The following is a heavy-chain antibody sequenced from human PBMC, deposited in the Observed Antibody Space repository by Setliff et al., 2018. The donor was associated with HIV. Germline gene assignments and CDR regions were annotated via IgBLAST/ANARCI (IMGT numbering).Heavy chain of an antibody. Sequence: SLRLSCAASGFGFSGSAMHWVRQASGKGLEWVGYIRTKANSYATVYAASVKGRFTISRDDAKNTAYLQMSSLKTEDTALYYCIPGGSSSIFFPHWGRGTLVTVSS. CDR2: IRTKANSYAT. CDR3: IPGGSSSIFFPH. CDR1: GFGFSGSA. V-gene: IGHV3-73*01. D-gene: IGHD2-2*01. J-gene: IGHJ4*02.